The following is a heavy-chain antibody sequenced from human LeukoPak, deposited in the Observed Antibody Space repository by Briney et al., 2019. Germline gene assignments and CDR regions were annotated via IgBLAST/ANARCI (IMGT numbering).Heavy chain of an antibody. J-gene: IGHJ4*02. CDR3: AKLDGTTFYSAY. Sequence: GGSLRLSCAASGFTFSSYAMSWVRQAPGKGLEWVSAISGSGGNTFYADSVKGRFTISRDNSKNTLYLQMNSLRAEDTAVYYCAKLDGTTFYSAYWGQGTLVTVSS. D-gene: IGHD1-7*01. CDR1: GFTFSSYA. CDR2: ISGSGGNT. V-gene: IGHV3-23*01.